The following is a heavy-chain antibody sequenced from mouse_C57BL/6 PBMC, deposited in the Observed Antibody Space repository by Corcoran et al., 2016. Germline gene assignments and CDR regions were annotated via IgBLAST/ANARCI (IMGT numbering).Heavy chain of an antibody. Sequence: QLQLQQSGPVQVKLGASVKISSKASDYTFTDYYINWGKQRPGQGLEWIGWIFPGSGSTYYNEKFKGKATLTVDNSSSTAYMLLSSLTSEDSAVYFCARFGWDGFAYWGQGTLVTVSA. V-gene: IGHV1-75*01. J-gene: IGHJ3*01. D-gene: IGHD4-1*01. CDR2: IFPGSGST. CDR1: DYTFTDYY. CDR3: ARFGWDGFAY.